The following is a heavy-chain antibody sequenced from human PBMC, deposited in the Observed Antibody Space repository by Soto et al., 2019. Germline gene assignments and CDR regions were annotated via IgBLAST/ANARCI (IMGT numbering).Heavy chain of an antibody. J-gene: IGHJ6*02. CDR1: GGSISSYY. Sequence: TLSLTCTVSGGSISSYYWSWIRQPPGKGLEWIGYIYYSGSTNYNPSLKSRVTISVDTSKNQFSLKLSSVTAADTAVYYCARETGYDSSGYYYYYGMDVWGQGTTVTVSS. V-gene: IGHV4-59*01. D-gene: IGHD3-22*01. CDR3: ARETGYDSSGYYYYYGMDV. CDR2: IYYSGST.